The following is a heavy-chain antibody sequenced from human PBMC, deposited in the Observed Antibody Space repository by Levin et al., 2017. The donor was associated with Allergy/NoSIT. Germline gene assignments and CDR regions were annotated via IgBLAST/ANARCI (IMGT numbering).Heavy chain of an antibody. CDR1: GGSISSSSYY. V-gene: IGHV4-39*01. J-gene: IGHJ2*01. CDR3: ARRPELWFGELAPDWYFDL. D-gene: IGHD3-10*01. Sequence: PGGSLRLSCTVSGGSISSSSYYWGWIRQPPGKGLEWIGSIYYSGSTYYNPSLKSRVTISVDTSKNQFSLKLSSVTAADTAVYYCARRPELWFGELAPDWYFDLWGRGTLVTVSS. CDR2: IYYSGST.